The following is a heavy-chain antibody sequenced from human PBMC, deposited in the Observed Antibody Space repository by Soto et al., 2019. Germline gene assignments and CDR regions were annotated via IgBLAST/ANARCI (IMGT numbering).Heavy chain of an antibody. J-gene: IGHJ4*02. Sequence: EVQLLDSGGGLVQPGGSLRLSCAASGFTFSTYAMSWFRQAPGKGLEWVSTITGSGSSTYYADSVKGRFTISRDNSKNTLSVQMSSLRAEDTAVYYCAKDLYGDDGGVDYWGQGTLVTVSS. CDR3: AKDLYGDDGGVDY. D-gene: IGHD4-17*01. V-gene: IGHV3-23*01. CDR1: GFTFSTYA. CDR2: ITGSGSST.